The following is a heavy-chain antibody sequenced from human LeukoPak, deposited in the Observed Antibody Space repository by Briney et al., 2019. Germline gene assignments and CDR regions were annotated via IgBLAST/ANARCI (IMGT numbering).Heavy chain of an antibody. D-gene: IGHD5-12*01. J-gene: IGHJ4*02. Sequence: ASVKVSCKASGYTFSTYGITWVRLARGQGLEWMGWISGHQGNTKYAQNFQGRVTMTIDTSTSTAYMDLRSLRSDDTAIYFCARSDLATITAGPFEYWGQGTLVAVSS. CDR2: ISGHQGNT. CDR1: GYTFSTYG. CDR3: ARSDLATITAGPFEY. V-gene: IGHV1-18*01.